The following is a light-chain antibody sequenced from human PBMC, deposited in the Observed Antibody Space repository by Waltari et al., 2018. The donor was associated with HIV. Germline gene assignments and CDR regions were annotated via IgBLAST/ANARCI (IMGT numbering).Light chain of an antibody. CDR2: RNN. CDR1: NSNIGSNT. Sequence: QSVLTQPPSASGTPGQRVTISCSGSNSNIGSNTVNWYQQLPGTAPKLLIYRNNQRPSGVPDRCSGSKSGTSASQAISGLQSEDEADYYCAAWDDSLNGVVFGGGTKLTVL. CDR3: AAWDDSLNGVV. V-gene: IGLV1-44*01. J-gene: IGLJ2*01.